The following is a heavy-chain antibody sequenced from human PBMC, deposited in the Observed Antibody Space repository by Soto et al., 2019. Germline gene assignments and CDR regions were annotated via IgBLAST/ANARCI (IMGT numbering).Heavy chain of an antibody. CDR1: GFTFSSYG. Sequence: GGSLRLSCAASGFTFSSYGMHWVRQAPGKGLEWVAVISYDGSNKYYADSVKGRFTISRDNSKNTLYLQMNSLRAEDTAVYYCAKDLYDYIWGSYRYLRPLDYWGQGTLVTVSS. V-gene: IGHV3-30*18. J-gene: IGHJ4*02. CDR2: ISYDGSNK. CDR3: AKDLYDYIWGSYRYLRPLDY. D-gene: IGHD3-16*02.